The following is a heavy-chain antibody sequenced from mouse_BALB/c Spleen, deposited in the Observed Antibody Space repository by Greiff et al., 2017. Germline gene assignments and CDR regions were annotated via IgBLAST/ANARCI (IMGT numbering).Heavy chain of an antibody. V-gene: IGHV5-12-1*01. CDR3: ARHTKYGNSWFAY. CDR2: ISSGGGST. CDR1: GFAFSSYD. Sequence: EVKLMESGGGLVKPGGSLKLSCAASGFAFSSYDMSWVRQTPEKRLEWVAYISSGGGSTYYPDTVKGRFTISRDNAKNTLYLQMSSLKSEDTAMYYCARHTKYGNSWFAYWGQGTLVTVSA. D-gene: IGHD2-10*02. J-gene: IGHJ3*01.